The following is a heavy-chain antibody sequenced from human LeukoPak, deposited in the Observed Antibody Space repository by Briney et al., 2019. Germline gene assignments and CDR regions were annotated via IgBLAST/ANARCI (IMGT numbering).Heavy chain of an antibody. Sequence: SETLSLTCTVSGGSISSYYWSWIRQPPGKGLEWIGYIYYSGSTNYNPSLKSRVTISVDTSKNQFSLKLSSVTAADTAVYYCARGSYYYDSSGYYRESPFDYWGQGTLVTVSS. CDR1: GGSISSYY. D-gene: IGHD3-22*01. J-gene: IGHJ4*02. V-gene: IGHV4-59*01. CDR2: IYYSGST. CDR3: ARGSYYYDSSGYYRESPFDY.